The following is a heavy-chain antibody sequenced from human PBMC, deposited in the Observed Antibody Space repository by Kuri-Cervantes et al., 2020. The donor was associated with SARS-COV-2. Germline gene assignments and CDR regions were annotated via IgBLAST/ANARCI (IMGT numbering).Heavy chain of an antibody. CDR1: GGTFSSYA. CDR3: ASTSPSYCSSTSCYWYYMDV. J-gene: IGHJ6*03. V-gene: IGHV1-69*05. CDR2: INPIFGTA. D-gene: IGHD2-2*01. Sequence: SVKVSCKASGGTFSSYAISWVRQAPGQGLEWMGGINPIFGTANYAQKFQGRVTITTGESTSTAYMELSSLRSEDTAVYYCASTSPSYCSSTSCYWYYMDVWGKGTTVTVSS.